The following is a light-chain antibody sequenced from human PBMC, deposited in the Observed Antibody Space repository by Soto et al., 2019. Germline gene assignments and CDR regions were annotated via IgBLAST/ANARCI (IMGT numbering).Light chain of an antibody. CDR1: SNDVGGYNY. Sequence: QSALTQPRSVSGSPGQSVTISCTGTSNDVGGYNYVSWYQQHPGKAPKLMISEVSRRPSGVPDRFSGSKSGNTASLTISGLQAEDDADYYCCSHAGTYTWVFGGGTKLTVL. CDR3: CSHAGTYTWV. V-gene: IGLV2-11*01. J-gene: IGLJ3*02. CDR2: EVS.